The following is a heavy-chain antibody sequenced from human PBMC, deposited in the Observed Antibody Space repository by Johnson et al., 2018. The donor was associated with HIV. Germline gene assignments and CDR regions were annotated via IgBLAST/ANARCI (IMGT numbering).Heavy chain of an antibody. CDR2: IYSGGST. J-gene: IGHJ3*01. CDR1: GFTFSTYP. V-gene: IGHV3-NL1*01. Sequence: QVQLVESGGGVVQPGRSLRLSCAASGFTFSTYPMHWVRQAPGKGLEWVSVIYSGGSTYYADSVKGRFTISRDNSRNTLYLQMNSLRAEDTAVYYCARAKYGGAFDVWGQGTMVSVSS. D-gene: IGHD3-16*01. CDR3: ARAKYGGAFDV.